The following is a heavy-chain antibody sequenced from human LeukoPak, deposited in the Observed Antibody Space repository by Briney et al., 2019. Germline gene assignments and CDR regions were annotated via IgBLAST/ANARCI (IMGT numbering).Heavy chain of an antibody. V-gene: IGHV4-31*01. J-gene: IGHJ4*02. CDR3: ARDRNDWALDY. CDR2: VYYSGST. Sequence: PSQTLSLTCTVSGVSISSGGYYWSWIRQHPGKGLEWIGYVYYSGSTYYNPYLKSLVTISVDTSKNQFSLKLSSVTAADTAVYYCARDRNDWALDYGGQGTLVSVSS. D-gene: IGHD1-1*01. CDR1: GVSISSGGYY.